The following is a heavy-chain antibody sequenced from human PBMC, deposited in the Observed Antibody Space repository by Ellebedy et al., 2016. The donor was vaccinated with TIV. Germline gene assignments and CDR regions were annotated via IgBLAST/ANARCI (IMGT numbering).Heavy chain of an antibody. CDR3: LGFGEFNL. D-gene: IGHD3-10*01. CDR1: GFNFVRNT. V-gene: IGHV3-43*01. J-gene: IGHJ5*02. CDR2: ITWDGGST. Sequence: GESLKISCAASGFNFVRNTMHWVRQVPGRGLEWVSLITWDGGSTDYADSVKGRFTISRENAKNALFLQMDGLRVEDSAVYYCLGFGEFNLWGQGAPVTVSS.